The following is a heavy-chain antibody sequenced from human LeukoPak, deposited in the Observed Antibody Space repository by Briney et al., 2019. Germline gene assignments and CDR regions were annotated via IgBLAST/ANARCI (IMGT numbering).Heavy chain of an antibody. CDR2: TNRDGSQR. J-gene: IGHJ6*02. D-gene: IGHD3-16*01. Sequence: GGALRLSCGASGVTFRGDWMSSGRQAPGQSREWVANTNRDGSQRYYVDSVRGRFTISRDNDKKSLYLQMNSLRAEDTAIYYCVTFWGSMESEWLRDGMDVWGLGTTVTVSS. CDR1: GVTFRGDW. CDR3: VTFWGSMESEWLRDGMDV. V-gene: IGHV3-7*01.